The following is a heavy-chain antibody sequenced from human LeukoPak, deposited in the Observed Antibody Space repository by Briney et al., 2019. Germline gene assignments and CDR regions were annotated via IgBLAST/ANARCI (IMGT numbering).Heavy chain of an antibody. CDR3: ARGTSYTHYGMDV. D-gene: IGHD2-2*01. Sequence: SQTLSLTCAVSGGSISSGGYSWSWIRQPPGKGLEWIGYIYHSGSTYYNPSLKSRVTISVDRSKNQFSLKLSSVTAADMAVYYCARGTSYTHYGMDVWGQGTTVTVSS. V-gene: IGHV4-30-2*01. CDR2: IYHSGST. CDR1: GGSISSGGYS. J-gene: IGHJ6*02.